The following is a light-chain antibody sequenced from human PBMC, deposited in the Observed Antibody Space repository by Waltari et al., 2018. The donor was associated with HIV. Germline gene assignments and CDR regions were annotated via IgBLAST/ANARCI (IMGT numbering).Light chain of an antibody. V-gene: IGLV1-47*01. Sequence: QNVLTQTPSASGTPGQTVTMSCSGTASNIGKNHVSWYQHVPGTAPKILIYSTDRRPSGVPDRFSGSKSGTSASLAISVLQSEDEGDYYCAVRDDSLNGPVFGGGTKVTVL. CDR3: AVRDDSLNGPV. J-gene: IGLJ3*02. CDR2: STD. CDR1: ASNIGKNH.